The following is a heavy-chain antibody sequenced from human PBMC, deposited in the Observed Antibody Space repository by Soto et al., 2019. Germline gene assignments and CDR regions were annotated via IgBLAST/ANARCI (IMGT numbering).Heavy chain of an antibody. V-gene: IGHV3-66*01. CDR3: ARESIVGATNTFDY. CDR1: EVNFINYG. J-gene: IGHJ4*02. CDR2: IYSGGST. Sequence: PGGFLRLSCIGSEVNFINYGIHRVRQAPGKGLEWVSIIYSGGSTYYADSVKGRFTISRDNSKNTLYLQMNSLRAEDTAVYYCARESIVGATNTFDYWGQGTLVTVSS. D-gene: IGHD1-26*01.